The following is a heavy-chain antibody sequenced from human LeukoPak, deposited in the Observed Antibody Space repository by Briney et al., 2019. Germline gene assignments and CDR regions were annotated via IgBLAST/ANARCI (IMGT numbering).Heavy chain of an antibody. CDR1: GFTFSSYA. CDR2: ISYDGSNK. V-gene: IGHV3-30-3*01. CDR3: TKYDY. Sequence: PGGSLRLSCAASGFTFSSYAMHWVRQAPGKGLEWVAVISYDGSNKYYADSVKGRFTISRDNSKNTLYLQMNSLKTEDTAIYYCTKYDYWGQGALVTVSS. J-gene: IGHJ4*02.